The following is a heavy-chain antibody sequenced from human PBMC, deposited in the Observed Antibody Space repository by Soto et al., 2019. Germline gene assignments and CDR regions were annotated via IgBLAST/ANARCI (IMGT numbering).Heavy chain of an antibody. Sequence: QVQLEQSGAEVKKPGSSVKVSCKASGGTFSTSAISWVRQAPGQGLEWMGGFIPIFPTPDYAHKFQGRLTITADESTSTASMALSGLTSAATAVYYCARDKDRLQLGRNYSYILDVWGQGTTVTVSS. CDR2: FIPIFPTP. J-gene: IGHJ6*02. CDR1: GGTFSTSA. D-gene: IGHD5-12*01. V-gene: IGHV1-69*12. CDR3: ARDKDRLQLGRNYSYILDV.